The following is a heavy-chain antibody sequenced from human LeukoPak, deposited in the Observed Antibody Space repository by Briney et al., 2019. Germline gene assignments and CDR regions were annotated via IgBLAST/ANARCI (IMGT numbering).Heavy chain of an antibody. Sequence: GGSLRLSCAASGFTFSSYAMSWVRQAPGKGLEWVSAISGSGGSTYYADSVRGRFTISRDNSMNTLYLQMNSLRAEDAAVYYCAKTWTTVLDAFDIWGQGTMVTVSP. CDR2: ISGSGGST. J-gene: IGHJ3*02. CDR3: AKTWTTVLDAFDI. D-gene: IGHD4-17*01. CDR1: GFTFSSYA. V-gene: IGHV3-23*01.